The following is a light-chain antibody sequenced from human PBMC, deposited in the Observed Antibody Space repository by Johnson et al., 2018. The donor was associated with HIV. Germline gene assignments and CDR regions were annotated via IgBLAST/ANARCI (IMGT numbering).Light chain of an antibody. CDR3: GRWDDSLSTYV. V-gene: IGLV1-51*01. Sequence: QSVLTQPPSVSAAPGQKVTISYSGSSSNIGNNYVSWYQQLPGTAPKLLIYDNTKRPSGIPDRFSGSKSGTSATLGITGLQTVDEADYYCGRWDDSLSTYVFGTGTKVTVL. CDR1: SSNIGNNY. J-gene: IGLJ1*01. CDR2: DNT.